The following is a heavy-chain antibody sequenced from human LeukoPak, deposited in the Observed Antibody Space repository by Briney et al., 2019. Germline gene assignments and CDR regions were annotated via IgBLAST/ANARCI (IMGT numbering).Heavy chain of an antibody. Sequence: GKSLRLSCVASGFSFSDSVIRWVRQAPGKGLEWVAVISHDVKTTYYADSAKGRFTISRDNSRNTVFLQMNRLRPEDTAVYYCVKEAYYGWGSSPTFYFDYWGQGTRVTVSS. CDR2: ISHDVKTT. V-gene: IGHV3-30*04. J-gene: IGHJ4*02. CDR3: VKEAYYGWGSSPTFYFDY. CDR1: GFSFSDSV. D-gene: IGHD3-10*01.